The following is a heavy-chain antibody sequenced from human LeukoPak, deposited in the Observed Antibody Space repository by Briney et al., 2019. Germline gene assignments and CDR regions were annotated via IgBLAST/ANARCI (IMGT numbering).Heavy chain of an antibody. CDR1: GFPLDEHG. CDR3: ARAPITSPFYFDY. CDR2: INWSGGST. D-gene: IGHD2-2*01. J-gene: IGHJ4*02. Sequence: GSLRLPCTGPGFPLDEHGLGLVRPVPGKGPEWVSGINWSGGSTGYADPLRGRFTISRDNAKNSLYLQMDSLRAEDTALYYCARAPITSPFYFDYWGQGTLVTVSS. V-gene: IGHV3-20*04.